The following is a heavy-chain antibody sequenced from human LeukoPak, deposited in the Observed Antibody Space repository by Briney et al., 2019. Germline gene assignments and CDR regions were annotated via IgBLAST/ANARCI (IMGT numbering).Heavy chain of an antibody. CDR3: ARRDYAAWFDP. CDR1: GDSITSGAFY. D-gene: IGHD4/OR15-4a*01. V-gene: IGHV4-39*01. J-gene: IGHJ5*02. Sequence: PSETLSLTCNVSGDSITSGAFYRAWIRQSPGKGLEWIGNVYYSGSTQYNPSLRGRVSISMDKTKNQFSLNLNSVSVTDTAIYYCARRDYAAWFDPWGQGTLVTVSS. CDR2: VYYSGST.